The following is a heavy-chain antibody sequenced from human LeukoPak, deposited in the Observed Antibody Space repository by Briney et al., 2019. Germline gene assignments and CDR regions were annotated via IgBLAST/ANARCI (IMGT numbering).Heavy chain of an antibody. J-gene: IGHJ4*02. Sequence: ASVKVSCKVSGYTLTELSMHWARQAPGKGLEWMGGFDPEDGETIYAQKFQGRVTMTEDTSTDTAYMELSSLRSEDTAVYYCATGYDPDLAVAGSIFDYWGQGTLVTVSS. CDR3: ATGYDPDLAVAGSIFDY. D-gene: IGHD6-19*01. CDR2: FDPEDGET. V-gene: IGHV1-24*01. CDR1: GYTLTELS.